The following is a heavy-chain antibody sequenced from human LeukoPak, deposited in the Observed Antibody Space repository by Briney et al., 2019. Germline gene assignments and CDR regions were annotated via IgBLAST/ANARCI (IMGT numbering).Heavy chain of an antibody. CDR1: GSTFSSYA. Sequence: GGSLRLSCAASGSTFSSYAMHWVRQAPGKGLEWVAVISYDGSNKYYADSVKGRFTISRDNSKNTLYLQMNSLRAEDTAVYYCARLNAPLIVAAWDFDYWGQGTLVTVSS. CDR2: ISYDGSNK. V-gene: IGHV3-30-3*01. CDR3: ARLNAPLIVAAWDFDY. D-gene: IGHD5-12*01. J-gene: IGHJ4*02.